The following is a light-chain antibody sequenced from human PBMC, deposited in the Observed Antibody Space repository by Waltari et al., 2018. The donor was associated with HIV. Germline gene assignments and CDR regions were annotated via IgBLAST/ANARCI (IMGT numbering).Light chain of an antibody. CDR3: SSYSSSTALVV. J-gene: IGLJ2*01. CDR1: SRAVGGYKY. Sequence: QSALTQPASVSGSPGQSITISCTGTSRAVGGYKYVSWYQQHPGRAPKLMIFDVSHRPSGVSNRFSGSKSGNTASLTISGLQAEYEAHYFCSSYSSSTALVVFGGGTKVTVL. CDR2: DVS. V-gene: IGLV2-14*03.